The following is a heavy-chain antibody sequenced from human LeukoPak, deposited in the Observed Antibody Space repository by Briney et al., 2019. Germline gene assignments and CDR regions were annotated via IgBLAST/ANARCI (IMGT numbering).Heavy chain of an antibody. J-gene: IGHJ3*02. Sequence: GGPLRLSCAASGFSFSSYWMSWVRQAPGKGLEWVGNIRQDGSEKYYVDSVKGRFTISRDNAKNSLYLQMNSLRAEDTAVYYCARSQWLRFDAFDIWGQGTMVTVSS. CDR2: IRQDGSEK. V-gene: IGHV3-7*04. CDR1: GFSFSSYW. D-gene: IGHD5-12*01. CDR3: ARSQWLRFDAFDI.